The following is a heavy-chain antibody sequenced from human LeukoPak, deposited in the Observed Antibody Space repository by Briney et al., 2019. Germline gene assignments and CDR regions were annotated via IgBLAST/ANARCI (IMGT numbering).Heavy chain of an antibody. J-gene: IGHJ4*02. Sequence: GGSLRLSCAASGFTFSTYTMNWVRQAPGKGLEWVSYIRSSSSAMYYADSVKGRSTISRDNSKNTLYLQMNSLRAEDTAVYYCAREAWIQLWLPGYWGQGTLVTVSS. CDR3: AREAWIQLWLPGY. CDR1: GFTFSTYT. V-gene: IGHV3-48*01. CDR2: IRSSSSAM. D-gene: IGHD5-18*01.